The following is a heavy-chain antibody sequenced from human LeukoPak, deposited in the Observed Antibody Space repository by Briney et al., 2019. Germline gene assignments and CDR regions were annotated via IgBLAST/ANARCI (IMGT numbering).Heavy chain of an antibody. CDR2: IYYSGST. D-gene: IGHD3-10*01. J-gene: IGHJ5*02. Sequence: SETLSLTCTVSGGSISSYYWSWIRQPPGKGLEWIGYIYYSGSTNYNPSLKSRVTISVDTSKNQFSLKLSSVTAADTTVYYCARDRDYYGSGSYYVGWFDPWGQGTLVTVSS. V-gene: IGHV4-59*01. CDR1: GGSISSYY. CDR3: ARDRDYYGSGSYYVGWFDP.